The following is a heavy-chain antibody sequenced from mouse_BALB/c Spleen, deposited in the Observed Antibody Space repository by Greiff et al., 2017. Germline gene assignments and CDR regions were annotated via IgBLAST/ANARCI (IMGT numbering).Heavy chain of an antibody. CDR1: GFTFSSYA. V-gene: IGHV5-6-5*01. J-gene: IGHJ2*01. CDR3: ARESSRDYFDY. Sequence: EVQVVESGGGLVKPGGSLKLSCAASGFTFSSYAMSWVRQTPEKRLEWVASISSGGSTYYPDSVKGRFTISRDNARNILYLQMSSLRSEDTAMYYCARESSRDYFDYWGQGTTLTVSS. CDR2: ISSGGST.